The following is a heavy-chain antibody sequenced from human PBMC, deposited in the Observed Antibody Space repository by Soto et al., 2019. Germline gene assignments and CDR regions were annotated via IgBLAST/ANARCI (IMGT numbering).Heavy chain of an antibody. CDR3: KRKTPPPGMEV. V-gene: IGHV3-13*01. Sequence: EVQLVESGGGLVQPGGSLRLSCAASGFTLSSYDIHWVRQATGEGLAWVSGIGSGGDTHSADSVKGRFIISREDGKNSLSLQMNNLRVGDTAVYYCKRKTPPPGMEVWGQGATVTVSS. CDR2: IGSGGDT. D-gene: IGHD2-15*01. J-gene: IGHJ6*02. CDR1: GFTLSSYD.